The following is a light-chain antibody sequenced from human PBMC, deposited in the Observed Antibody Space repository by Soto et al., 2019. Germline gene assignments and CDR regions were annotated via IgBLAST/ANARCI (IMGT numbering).Light chain of an antibody. CDR1: QTISSW. V-gene: IGKV1-5*01. J-gene: IGKJ1*01. CDR3: QQYNSYPWT. Sequence: EILMTQSPSTLSGSVGDRATISCRASQTISSWLAWYQQKPGKAPKLLIYDASSLESGVPSRFSGSGSGTEFTLTISSLQPDDFATYYCQQYNSYPWTFGQGTKVDIK. CDR2: DAS.